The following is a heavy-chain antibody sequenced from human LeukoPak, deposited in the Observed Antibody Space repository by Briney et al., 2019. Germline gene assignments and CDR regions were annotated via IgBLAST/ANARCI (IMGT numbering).Heavy chain of an antibody. V-gene: IGHV3-73*01. CDR3: VALYCSSTSCYPGGRYFDY. J-gene: IGHJ4*02. Sequence: GSLRLSCAASGFTFSSSAMSWVRQVPGKGLEWVGRIRSKANSYATAYAASVKGRFTISRDDSKNTAYLQMNSLKTEDTAVYYCVALYCSSTSCYPGGRYFDYWGQGTLVTVSS. CDR2: IRSKANSYAT. CDR1: GFTFSSSA. D-gene: IGHD2-2*01.